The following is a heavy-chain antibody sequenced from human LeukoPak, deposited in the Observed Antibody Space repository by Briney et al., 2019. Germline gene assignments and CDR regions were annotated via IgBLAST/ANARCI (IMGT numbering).Heavy chain of an antibody. CDR2: INPNSGGT. CDR3: ARGQQWLAYDAFDI. V-gene: IGHV1-2*06. CDR1: GYTFTGYY. Sequence: ASVKVSCKASGYTFTGYYMHWVRQAPGQGLEWMGRINPNSGGTNYAQKFQGRVTMTRDTSISTAYMELSRLRSDDTAVYYCARGQQWLAYDAFDIWGRGTMVTVSS. J-gene: IGHJ3*02. D-gene: IGHD6-19*01.